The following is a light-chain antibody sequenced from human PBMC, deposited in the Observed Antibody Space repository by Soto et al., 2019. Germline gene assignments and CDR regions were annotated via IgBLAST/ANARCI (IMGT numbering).Light chain of an antibody. CDR1: QTITHY. V-gene: IGKV1-39*01. CDR3: QQSYVLPRT. CDR2: DAS. Sequence: DIHMTQSPSFLSASVGASVTITCRANQTITHYLNWYQQKPGRAPALLIYDASSLQSGVPSRFSGRGSGTDFSLTITSLQLADFATYFWQQSYVLPRTFGQGTKVEI. J-gene: IGKJ1*01.